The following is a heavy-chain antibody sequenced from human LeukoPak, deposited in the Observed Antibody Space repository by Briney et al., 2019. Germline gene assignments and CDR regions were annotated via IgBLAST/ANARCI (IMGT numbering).Heavy chain of an antibody. CDR1: GGSISNYY. CDR2: IYHSGST. CDR3: ARGGLGGITAYSNYLFDY. J-gene: IGHJ4*02. Sequence: SETLSLTCTVSGGSISNYYWSWIRQPPGEGLEWIGYIYHSGSTNYNPSLKSRVTISIDTSKNQFSLTLTSVTAADTAVYYCARGGLGGITAYSNYLFDYWGQGTLVTVSS. D-gene: IGHD4-11*01. V-gene: IGHV4-59*08.